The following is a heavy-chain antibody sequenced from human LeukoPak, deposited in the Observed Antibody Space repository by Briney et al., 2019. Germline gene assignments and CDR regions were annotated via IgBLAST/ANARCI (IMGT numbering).Heavy chain of an antibody. V-gene: IGHV3-23*01. Sequence: PGGSLRRSCVGSEFTFSNYAMSWVRQAPGEGLEWVSAISGNDGTTYYADSVKGRFTLSRDNSKNTLYLQMNSLRAEDTAVYYCARGTSQTHYPHLFDYWGQGTLVSVCS. CDR1: EFTFSNYA. CDR2: ISGNDGTT. D-gene: IGHD1-26*01. J-gene: IGHJ4*02. CDR3: ARGTSQTHYPHLFDY.